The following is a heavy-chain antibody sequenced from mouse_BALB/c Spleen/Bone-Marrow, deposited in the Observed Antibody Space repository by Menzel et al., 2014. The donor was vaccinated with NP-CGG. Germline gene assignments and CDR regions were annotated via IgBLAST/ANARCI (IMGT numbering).Heavy chain of an antibody. CDR2: ISGGGNS. CDR3: ARARGVTTATPYYFDY. D-gene: IGHD1-2*01. J-gene: IGHJ2*01. CDR1: GFSFSSYA. Sequence: EVQVVESGGGLVKPGGSLKLSCPASGFSFSSYAVSWVRQTPEKRLEWVASISGGGNSYHSDNMKGRFTISRDNARNILYLQMSSLRSEDTAMYYCARARGVTTATPYYFDYWGQGTALTVSS. V-gene: IGHV5-6-5*01.